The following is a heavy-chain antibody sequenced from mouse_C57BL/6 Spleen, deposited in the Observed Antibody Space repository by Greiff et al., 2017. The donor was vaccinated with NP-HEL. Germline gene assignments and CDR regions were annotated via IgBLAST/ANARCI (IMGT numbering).Heavy chain of an antibody. D-gene: IGHD2-4*01. CDR1: GYTFTDYN. V-gene: IGHV1-22*01. CDR3: ARSGNDYSYAMDY. J-gene: IGHJ4*01. CDR2: INPNNGGT. Sequence: VQLKESGPELVKPGASVKMSCKASGYTFTDYNMHWVKQSHGKSLEWIGYINPNNGGTSYNQKFKGKATLTVNKSSSTAYMELRSLTSEESAVYYCARSGNDYSYAMDYWGQGTSVTVSS.